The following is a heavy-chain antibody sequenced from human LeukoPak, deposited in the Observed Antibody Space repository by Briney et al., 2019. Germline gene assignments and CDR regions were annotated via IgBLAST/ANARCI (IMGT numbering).Heavy chain of an antibody. CDR2: ISGGGETT. J-gene: IGHJ4*02. Sequence: GGSLRLSCAASGFTFNNYAMNWVRQAPGKGLEWVSSISGGGETTYYADSAKGRFTISRDNSQNTLYLQMNSLRAEDTAVYYCARDYADYVGYFFFDYCGQGTLVTVSS. D-gene: IGHD4-17*01. V-gene: IGHV3-23*01. CDR3: ARDYADYVGYFFFDY. CDR1: GFTFNNYA.